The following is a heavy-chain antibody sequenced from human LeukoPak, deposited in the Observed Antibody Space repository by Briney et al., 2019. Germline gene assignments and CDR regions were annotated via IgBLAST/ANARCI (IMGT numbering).Heavy chain of an antibody. CDR3: ARDQGLTAPPPYGLDV. CDR2: IIPVLNIT. D-gene: IGHD5-18*01. CDR1: GGTFSSSA. Sequence: SVTVSCKTSGGTFSSSAITWVRQAPGQGLEWMGRIIPVLNITRYTQKFQGRVTITADTSTSTVYMELSSLRSEETAVYYCARDQGLTAPPPYGLDVWGQGTTVIVSS. J-gene: IGHJ6*02. V-gene: IGHV1-69*04.